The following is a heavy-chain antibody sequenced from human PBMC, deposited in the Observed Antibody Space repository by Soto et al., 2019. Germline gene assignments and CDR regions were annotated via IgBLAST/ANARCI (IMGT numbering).Heavy chain of an antibody. V-gene: IGHV1-69*12. CDR3: SRGDATKIVVTTYYAMDV. CDR2: IIPVFGTA. Sequence: QVQLVQSGAEVKKPGSSVRVSCKASGGTLSNYGISWVRQAPGQGLEWMGGIIPVFGTANYAQKFQGRVPITADESKSTVYMDVTSLRSEDTAVYYCSRGDATKIVVTTYYAMDVWGQGTTVSVSS. CDR1: GGTLSNYG. D-gene: IGHD4-17*01. J-gene: IGHJ6*02.